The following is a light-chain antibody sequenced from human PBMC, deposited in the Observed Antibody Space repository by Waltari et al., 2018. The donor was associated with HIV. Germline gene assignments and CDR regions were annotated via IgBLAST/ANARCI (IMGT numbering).Light chain of an antibody. CDR3: QHYNTWLTWT. CDR2: AAS. Sequence: EIVMTQSPATLSVSPGETAILSCRASQRVGINVAWYQQKPGQAPRLLMSAASTRATVSPARFSGSGSGTDFTLTISSLQSEDFAVYYCQHYNTWLTWTFGQGTNVEVK. CDR1: QRVGIN. J-gene: IGKJ1*01. V-gene: IGKV3-15*01.